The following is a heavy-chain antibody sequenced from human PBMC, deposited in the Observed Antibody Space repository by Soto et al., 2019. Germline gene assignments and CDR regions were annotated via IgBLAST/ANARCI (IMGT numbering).Heavy chain of an antibody. CDR3: ARGRDEYKLGNV. V-gene: IGHV4-34*01. J-gene: IGHJ6*02. D-gene: IGHD1-1*01. CDR1: GGSLSDYY. CDR2: IHPSGST. Sequence: QVQLQQWGAGLLKPSETLSLTCAVSGGSLSDYYWPWIRQSPGKGLEWIGEIHPSGSTYYNPSLRSRVTISLDTAKNQFSLKLTSLTAADTAIYYCARGRDEYKLGNVWGHGTTVTVSS.